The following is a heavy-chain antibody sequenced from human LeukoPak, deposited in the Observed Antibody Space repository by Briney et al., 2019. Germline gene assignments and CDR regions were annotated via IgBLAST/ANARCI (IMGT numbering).Heavy chain of an antibody. J-gene: IGHJ4*02. CDR3: AVEYDSSGYYSDY. CDR1: GGTFSSYA. V-gene: IGHV1-69*01. Sequence: RRASVKVSCKASGGTFSSYAISWVRQPPGQGLEWMGGIIPIFGTANYAQKFQGRVTITADESTSTAYMELSSLRSEDTAVYYCAVEYDSSGYYSDYWGQGTLVTVSS. CDR2: IIPIFGTA. D-gene: IGHD3-22*01.